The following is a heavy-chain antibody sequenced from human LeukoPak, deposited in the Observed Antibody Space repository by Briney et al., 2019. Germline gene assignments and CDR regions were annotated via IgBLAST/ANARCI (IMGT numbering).Heavy chain of an antibody. CDR1: GYTFTSYY. J-gene: IGHJ4*02. V-gene: IGHV1-46*01. D-gene: IGHD2-21*02. CDR2: INPSGGST. Sequence: ASVKVSCKASGYTFTSYYMHWVRQAPGQGLEWMGIINPSGGSTSCAQKFQGRVTMTRDTSTSTVYMELSSLRSEDTAVYYCARVVVTATLPDYWGQGTLVTVSS. CDR3: ARVVVTATLPDY.